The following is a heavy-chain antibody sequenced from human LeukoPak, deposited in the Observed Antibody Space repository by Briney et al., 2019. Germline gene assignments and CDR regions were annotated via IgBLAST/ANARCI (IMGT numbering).Heavy chain of an antibody. D-gene: IGHD2-2*01. CDR1: GFTFSTYW. CDR3: ARDCSSTSCHAYHAFDI. J-gene: IGHJ3*02. CDR2: IREDGGET. Sequence: GGSLRLSCAASGFTFSTYWMSWVRQAPGEGLEWVASIREDGGETYFVDSVKGRFTMSRDNAKNSLYLQMHSLGVEDTAVYFCARDCSSTSCHAYHAFDIWGQGTMVTVSS. V-gene: IGHV3-7*04.